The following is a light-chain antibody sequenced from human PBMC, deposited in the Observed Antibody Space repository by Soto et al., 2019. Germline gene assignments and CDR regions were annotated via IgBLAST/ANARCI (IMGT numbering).Light chain of an antibody. J-gene: IGKJ1*01. V-gene: IGKV3-15*01. CDR2: GAS. CDR1: QSVGDN. Sequence: IPMTQSPATLSVSPGERATLSCRASQSVGDNSAWYQQKPGQAPRLLVYGASTRAAGIPARFIGSGSGTEFTLTISSVQSDDFALYYCQQYDHWPRTFGQGTRWIS. CDR3: QQYDHWPRT.